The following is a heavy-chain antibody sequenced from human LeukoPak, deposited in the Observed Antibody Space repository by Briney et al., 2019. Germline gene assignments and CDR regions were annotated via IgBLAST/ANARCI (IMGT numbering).Heavy chain of an antibody. D-gene: IGHD4-17*01. CDR1: GYTLTELS. Sequence: ASVKVSCKVSGYTLTELSMHWVRQAPGKGLEWMGGFDPEDGETIYAQKFQGRVTMTEHTSTDTAYMELSSLRSEDTAVYYCATVFPPSYGDYETADAFDIWGQGTMVTVSS. J-gene: IGHJ3*02. V-gene: IGHV1-24*01. CDR3: ATVFPPSYGDYETADAFDI. CDR2: FDPEDGET.